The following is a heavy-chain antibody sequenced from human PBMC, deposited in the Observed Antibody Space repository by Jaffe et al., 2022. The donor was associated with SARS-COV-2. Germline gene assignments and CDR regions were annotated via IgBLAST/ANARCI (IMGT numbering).Heavy chain of an antibody. CDR1: GFTFSSYA. D-gene: IGHD6-19*01. V-gene: IGHV3-23*01. J-gene: IGHJ4*02. Sequence: EVQVLESGGGLVQPGGSLRLSCAASGFTFSSYAMSWVRQAPGKGLEWVSAISASDGYTYYADSVKGRFTVSRDNSKNTLYLHMNSLRAEDTAVYYCAKDLGFGRWLAHVDWGQGTLVTVSS. CDR2: ISASDGYT. CDR3: AKDLGFGRWLAHVD.